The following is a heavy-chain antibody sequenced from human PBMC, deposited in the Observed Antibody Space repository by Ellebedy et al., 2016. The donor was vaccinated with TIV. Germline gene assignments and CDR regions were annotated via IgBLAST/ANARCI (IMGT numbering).Heavy chain of an antibody. CDR3: AKGHYYDSSGAYSYEDH. CDR1: GFTFSNFG. V-gene: IGHV3-30*18. J-gene: IGHJ4*02. Sequence: GESLKISCAASGFTFSNFGMHWVRQAPGKGLEWVAIISYDGNNKYYGDSVKGRFNISRDNSKNTLDLQMNSLRTEDTAMYYCAKGHYYDSSGAYSYEDHWGQGTLVTVSS. CDR2: ISYDGNNK. D-gene: IGHD3-22*01.